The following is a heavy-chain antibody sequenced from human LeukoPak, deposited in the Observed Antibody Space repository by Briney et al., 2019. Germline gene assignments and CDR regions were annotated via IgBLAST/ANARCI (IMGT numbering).Heavy chain of an antibody. CDR3: AKDLAGIAARTCARQSDY. CDR2: ISYDGSNK. D-gene: IGHD6-13*01. CDR1: GFTFSSYG. V-gene: IGHV3-30*18. Sequence: GGSLRLSCAASGFTFSSYGMHWVRQAPGKGLEWVAVISYDGSNKYYADSVKGRFTISRDNSKNTLYLQMNSLRAEDTAVYYCAKDLAGIAARTCARQSDYWGQGTLVTVSS. J-gene: IGHJ4*02.